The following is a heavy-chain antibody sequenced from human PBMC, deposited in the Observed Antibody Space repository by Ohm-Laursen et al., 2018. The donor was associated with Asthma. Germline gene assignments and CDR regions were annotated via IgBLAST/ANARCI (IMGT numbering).Heavy chain of an antibody. CDR2: ISYDGSNK. D-gene: IGHD4-17*01. CDR3: ARDGYGDYVRVFDY. J-gene: IGHJ4*02. CDR1: GFTFSSYG. Sequence: SSLRLSCAASGFTFSSYGMHWVRQAPGKGLEWVAVISYDGSNKYYADSVKGRFTISRDNSKNTLYLQMNSLRAEDTAVYYCARDGYGDYVRVFDYWGQGTLVTVSS. V-gene: IGHV3-30*03.